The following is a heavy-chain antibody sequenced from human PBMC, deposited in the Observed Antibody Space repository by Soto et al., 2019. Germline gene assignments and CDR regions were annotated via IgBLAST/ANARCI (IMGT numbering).Heavy chain of an antibody. CDR2: IWYDGSNK. V-gene: IGHV3-33*01. CDR3: ARGVDTAMVVDY. CDR1: GFTFSSYG. J-gene: IGHJ4*02. D-gene: IGHD5-18*01. Sequence: QVQLVESGGGVVQRGRSLRLSCAASGFTFSSYGMHWVRQAPGKGLEWVAVIWYDGSNKYYADSVKGRFTISRDNSKNTLYLQMNSLRAEDTAVYYCARGVDTAMVVDYWGQGTLVTVSS.